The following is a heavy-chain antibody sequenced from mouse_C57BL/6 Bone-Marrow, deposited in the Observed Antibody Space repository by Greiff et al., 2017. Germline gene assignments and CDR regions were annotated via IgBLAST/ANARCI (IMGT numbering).Heavy chain of an antibody. CDR2: INPSSGYT. Sequence: VQLQQSGAELAKPGASVKLSCKASGYTFTSYWMHWVKQRPGQGLEWIGYINPSSGYTKYNQKFKDKATLTADKSSSTAYMQLSSLTYEDSAVYYCARGGIYYYGSSYALAWFAYWGQGTLVTVSA. CDR3: ARGGIYYYGSSYALAWFAY. D-gene: IGHD1-1*01. J-gene: IGHJ3*01. V-gene: IGHV1-7*01. CDR1: GYTFTSYW.